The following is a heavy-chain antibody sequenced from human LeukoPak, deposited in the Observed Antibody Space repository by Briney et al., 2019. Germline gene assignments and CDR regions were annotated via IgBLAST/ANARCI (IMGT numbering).Heavy chain of an antibody. D-gene: IGHD2-2*01. V-gene: IGHV1-2*02. CDR1: EYTFTGYY. J-gene: IGHJ4*02. Sequence: ASVKVSCKASEYTFTGYYIHWVRQAPGQGLEWMGWIDPNTGDSNYVQKFQGKVTMTRDTSISTAYMELSRLRSDDTAFYYCARIRYCGGISCYYIDYWGQGTLVTVSA. CDR3: ARIRYCGGISCYYIDY. CDR2: IDPNTGDS.